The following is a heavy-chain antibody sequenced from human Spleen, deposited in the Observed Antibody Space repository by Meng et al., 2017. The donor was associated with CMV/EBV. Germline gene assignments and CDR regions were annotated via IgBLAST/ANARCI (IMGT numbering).Heavy chain of an antibody. V-gene: IGHV3-48*03. CDR2: ISTSGSTI. D-gene: IGHD2-2*01. J-gene: IGHJ6*02. CDR1: GFTFSSYE. CDR3: ARDQNVVVPASIDYYYYYGMDV. Sequence: GESLKISCAASGFTFSSYEMNWVRQAPGKGLEWVSYISTSGSTIYYADSVKGRFTISRDNAKNSLYLQMYSLRVEDTAVYYCARDQNVVVPASIDYYYYYGMDVWGQGTTVTVSS.